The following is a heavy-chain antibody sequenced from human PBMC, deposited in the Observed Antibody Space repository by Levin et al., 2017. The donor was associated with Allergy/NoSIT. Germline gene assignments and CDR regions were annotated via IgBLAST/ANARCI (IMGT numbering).Heavy chain of an antibody. Sequence: GGSLRLSCAASQFTFSTFWMHWVRQASGKGLEWVGRIRSKANSYATAYAASVKGRFTISRDDSKNTAYLQMNSLKTEDTAVYYCTRHPPVGYSGDWGQGTLVTVSS. J-gene: IGHJ4*02. CDR3: TRHPPVGYSGD. CDR2: IRSKANSYAT. D-gene: IGHD2-15*01. V-gene: IGHV3-73*01. CDR1: QFTFSTFW.